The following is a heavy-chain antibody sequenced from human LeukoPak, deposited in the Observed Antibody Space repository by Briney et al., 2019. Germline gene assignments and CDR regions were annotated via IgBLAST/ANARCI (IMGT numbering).Heavy chain of an antibody. CDR2: IYHSGST. D-gene: IGHD6-13*01. J-gene: IGHJ5*02. Sequence: SETLSLTCTVSGYSISSGYYWGWIRQPPGKGLEWIGSIYHSGSTYYNPSLKSRVTISVDTSKNQFSLKLSSVTAADTAVYYCAREGENSSSWYSPEVHPWGQGTLVTVSS. CDR3: AREGENSSSWYSPEVHP. V-gene: IGHV4-38-2*02. CDR1: GYSISSGYY.